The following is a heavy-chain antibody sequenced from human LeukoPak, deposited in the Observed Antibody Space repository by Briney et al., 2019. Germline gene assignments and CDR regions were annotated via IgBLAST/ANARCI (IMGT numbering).Heavy chain of an antibody. Sequence: PSETLSLTCTVSGGSISSYYWSWIRQPPGKGLERIGSIYYSGTTNYNPSLKSRVTISVDTSKNQFSLKLSSVTAADTAVYHCARGPMVRGYYYAMDVWGRGTTVTVSS. CDR1: GGSISSYY. V-gene: IGHV4-59*01. J-gene: IGHJ6*02. CDR3: ARGPMVRGYYYAMDV. CDR2: IYYSGTT. D-gene: IGHD3-10*01.